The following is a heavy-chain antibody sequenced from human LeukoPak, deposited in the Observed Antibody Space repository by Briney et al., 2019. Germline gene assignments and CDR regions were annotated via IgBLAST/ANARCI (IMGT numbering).Heavy chain of an antibody. CDR1: GFTFSSYG. J-gene: IGHJ3*02. D-gene: IGHD6-13*01. Sequence: PGRSLRLSCAASGFTFSSYGMHWVRQAPGKGLEWVAVIWYDGSNKYYADSVKGRFTISRDNSKNTLYLQMNSLRAEDTAVYYCARDKGQQLVRQGYAFDIWGQGTMVTVSS. CDR3: ARDKGQQLVRQGYAFDI. CDR2: IWYDGSNK. V-gene: IGHV3-33*01.